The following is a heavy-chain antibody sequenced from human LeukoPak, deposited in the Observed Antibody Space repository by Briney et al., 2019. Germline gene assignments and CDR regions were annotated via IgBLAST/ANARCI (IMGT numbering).Heavy chain of an antibody. Sequence: PSETLSLTCAVSGYSISSGYYWGWIWQPPGKGLEWIGSIYHSGSTYYNPSLKSRVTISVDTSKNQFSLKLSSVTAADTAVYYCARSSVVPAAPSFDIWGQGTMVTVSS. D-gene: IGHD2-2*01. J-gene: IGHJ3*02. CDR1: GYSISSGYY. V-gene: IGHV4-38-2*01. CDR3: ARSSVVPAAPSFDI. CDR2: IYHSGST.